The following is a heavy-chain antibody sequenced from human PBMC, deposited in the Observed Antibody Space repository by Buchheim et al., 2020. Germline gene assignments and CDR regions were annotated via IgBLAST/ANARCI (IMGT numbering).Heavy chain of an antibody. CDR2: ISYDGSNK. CDR3: AKSVVITLDY. V-gene: IGHV3-30-3*01. Sequence: QVQLVESGGGVVQPGRSLRLSCAASGFTFSSYAMHWVRQAPGKGLEWVAVISYDGSNKYYADSVKGRFTIPRDNSKKTLYLQMNSLRAEDTTVYYCAKSVVITLDYWGQGTL. CDR1: GFTFSSYA. D-gene: IGHD3-22*01. J-gene: IGHJ4*02.